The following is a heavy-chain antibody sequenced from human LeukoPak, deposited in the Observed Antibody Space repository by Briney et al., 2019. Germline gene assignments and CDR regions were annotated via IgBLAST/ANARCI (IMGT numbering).Heavy chain of an antibody. D-gene: IGHD2-2*01. CDR1: GFTFDDYA. V-gene: IGHV3-9*01. CDR3: AKDIDGWGIGYCSSTSCAPFDY. CDR2: ISWNSGSI. J-gene: IGHJ4*02. Sequence: GGSLRLSCAASGFTFDDYAMHWVRQAPGKGLEWVSGISWNSGSIGYADSVKGRFTISRDNAKNSLYLQMNSLRAEDTALYYCAKDIDGWGIGYCSSTSCAPFDYWGQGTLVTVSS.